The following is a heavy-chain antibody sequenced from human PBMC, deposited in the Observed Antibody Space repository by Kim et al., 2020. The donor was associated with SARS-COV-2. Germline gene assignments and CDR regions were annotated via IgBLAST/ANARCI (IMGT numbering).Heavy chain of an antibody. CDR2: INAGNGNT. CDR3: ARGPWGRDYYYGMDV. D-gene: IGHD7-27*01. CDR1: GYTFTSYA. Sequence: ASVKVSCKASGYTFTSYAMHWVRQAPGQRLEWMGWINAGNGNTKYSQKFQGRVTITRDTSASTAYMELSSLRSEDTAVYYCARGPWGRDYYYGMDVWGQGTTVTVSS. V-gene: IGHV1-3*01. J-gene: IGHJ6*02.